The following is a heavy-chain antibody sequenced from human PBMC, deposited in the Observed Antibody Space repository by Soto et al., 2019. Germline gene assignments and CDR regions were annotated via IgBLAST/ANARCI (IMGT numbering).Heavy chain of an antibody. CDR3: ARDVDPGIVAY. D-gene: IGHD3-10*01. CDR1: GDSISNYY. CDR2: IYYSGST. J-gene: IGHJ4*02. V-gene: IGHV4-59*01. Sequence: PSDTLSLTCTVSGDSISNYYWSLIRQPPGKGLEWIGYIYYSGSTNYNPSLKSRVTISVDTSKNQFSLKLSSVTAADTAVYYCARDVDPGIVAYWGQGTLVTVSS.